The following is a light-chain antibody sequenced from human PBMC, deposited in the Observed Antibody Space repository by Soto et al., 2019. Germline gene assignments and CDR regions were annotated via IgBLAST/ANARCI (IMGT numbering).Light chain of an antibody. CDR2: EVS. V-gene: IGLV2-14*01. J-gene: IGLJ2*01. CDR3: TSSLSNSVVV. Sequence: QSALTQPASVSGSPGQSITIACSGTSSDLDDYNYISWYQQHPGKAPKLMIYEVSHRLSGVSNRFSGSKSGYTASLTISGLQDEDEDDYYCTSSLSNSVVVFGGGTKLTVL. CDR1: SSDLDDYNY.